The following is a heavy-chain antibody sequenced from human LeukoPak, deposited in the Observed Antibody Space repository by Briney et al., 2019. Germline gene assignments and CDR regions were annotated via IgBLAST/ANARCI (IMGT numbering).Heavy chain of an antibody. Sequence: PGGSLRLSCAASGFTFSTFAMHWVRQAPGKGLEWVAIISYVGTYKYYADSVEGRFTISRDNSKNTLYLQMNSLRAEDTAVYYCARDAYGGNSGYYFDYWGQGALATVSS. CDR2: ISYVGTYK. CDR1: GFTFSTFA. V-gene: IGHV3-30*04. J-gene: IGHJ4*02. D-gene: IGHD4-23*01. CDR3: ARDAYGGNSGYYFDY.